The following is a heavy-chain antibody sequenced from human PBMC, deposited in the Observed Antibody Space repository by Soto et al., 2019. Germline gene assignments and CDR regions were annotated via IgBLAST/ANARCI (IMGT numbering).Heavy chain of an antibody. Sequence: PSETLSLTCTVSGGSISSGGYYWSWIRQHPGKGLEWIGYIYYSGSTYYNPSLKSRVTISVDTSKNQFSLKLSSVTAADTAVYYCARDVVLWFGKRGAFDIWGQGTMVTVSS. CDR1: GGSISSGGYY. J-gene: IGHJ3*02. CDR3: ARDVVLWFGKRGAFDI. CDR2: IYYSGST. D-gene: IGHD3-10*01. V-gene: IGHV4-31*03.